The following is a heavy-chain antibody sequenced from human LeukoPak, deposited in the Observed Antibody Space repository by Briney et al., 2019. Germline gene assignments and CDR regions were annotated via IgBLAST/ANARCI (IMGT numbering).Heavy chain of an antibody. CDR3: ARDWLTMVRGVIITVRPVNWFDP. D-gene: IGHD3-10*01. CDR1: GGSFSGYY. J-gene: IGHJ5*02. CDR2: INHSGST. V-gene: IGHV4-34*01. Sequence: SETLSLTCAVYGGSFSGYYWSWIRQPPGKGLEWIGEINHSGSTNYNPSLKSRVTISVDTSKNQFSLKLSSVTAADTAVYYCARDWLTMVRGVIITVRPVNWFDPWGQGTLVTVSS.